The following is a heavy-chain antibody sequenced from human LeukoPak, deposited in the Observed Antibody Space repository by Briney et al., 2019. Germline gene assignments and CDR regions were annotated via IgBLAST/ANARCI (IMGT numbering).Heavy chain of an antibody. CDR2: IRGSDDST. CDR3: AKAQTSSSYEGYFDH. D-gene: IGHD2-8*01. J-gene: IGHJ4*02. CDR1: GFTVSNCA. Sequence: SGGSLRLSCAASGFTVSNCAMSWVRQAPGKGLEWVSGIRGSDDSTHYADSVKGRFTISRDNSENTLYLQMNNLRAEDTALYYCAKAQTSSSYEGYFDHWGQGTLVTVSS. V-gene: IGHV3-23*01.